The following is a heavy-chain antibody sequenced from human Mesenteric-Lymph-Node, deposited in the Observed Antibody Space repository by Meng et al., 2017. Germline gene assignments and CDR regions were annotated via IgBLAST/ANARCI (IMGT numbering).Heavy chain of an antibody. D-gene: IGHD1-26*01. CDR1: GYSISSGYY. V-gene: IGHV4-38-2*02. CDR2: IYYSGST. J-gene: IGHJ4*02. Sequence: SETLSLTCTVSGYSISSGYYWGWIRQPPGKGLEWIGSIYYSGSTYYNPSLKSRVTISVDTSKNQFSLKLSSVTAADTAVYYCARDLMGDAIDYWGQGTLVTVSS. CDR3: ARDLMGDAIDY.